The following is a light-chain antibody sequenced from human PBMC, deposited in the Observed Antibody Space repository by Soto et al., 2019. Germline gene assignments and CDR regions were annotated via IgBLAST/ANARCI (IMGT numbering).Light chain of an antibody. Sequence: EIVLTQSPATLSLSPGERATLSCRASQSVSSYLAWYQQKPGQAPRLLIYGASTRATGVPARFSGGGSGTEFTLTISSLQSEDFAVYYCQQRSNWPLTFGGGTKVDIK. V-gene: IGKV3-11*01. CDR3: QQRSNWPLT. J-gene: IGKJ4*01. CDR1: QSVSSY. CDR2: GAS.